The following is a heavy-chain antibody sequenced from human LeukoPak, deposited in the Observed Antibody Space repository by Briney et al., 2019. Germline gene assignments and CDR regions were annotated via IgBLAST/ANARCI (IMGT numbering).Heavy chain of an antibody. Sequence: GGSLRLSCAASGFAFSTYVMHWARQAPGEGLEWVAVIRQDGDGKFYGNSVKGRFTISRDNSKNTLYLEMDSLRVEDAAQYFCAREDYTSGHAGALGFDPWGQGTLVTVSA. CDR3: AREDYTSGHAGALGFDP. CDR2: IRQDGDGK. D-gene: IGHD3-22*01. J-gene: IGHJ5*02. CDR1: GFAFSTYV. V-gene: IGHV3-30*03.